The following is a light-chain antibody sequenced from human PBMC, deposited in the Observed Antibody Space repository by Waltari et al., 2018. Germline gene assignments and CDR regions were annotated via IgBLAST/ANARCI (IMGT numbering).Light chain of an antibody. J-gene: IGKJ4*01. CDR3: QQYTTLPLT. CDR2: GAS. CDR1: QSVSSN. V-gene: IGKV3-15*01. Sequence: EIVMTQSPGTLSVSPGEGATLSCMASQSVSSNVAWYQQRPGQAPRLLIFGASTRATGIPARFSGSESGTEFTLTISSLQSEDSAVYFCQQYTTLPLTFGGGTKVEI.